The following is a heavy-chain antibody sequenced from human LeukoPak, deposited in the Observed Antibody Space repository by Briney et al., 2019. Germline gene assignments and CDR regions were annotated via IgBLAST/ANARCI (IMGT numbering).Heavy chain of an antibody. Sequence: SETLSLTCAAYGGSFSGYYWSWIRQPPGKGLEWIGDINHSGSTNYNPSLKSRVTISLDTSKNQFSLKLSSVTAADTAVYYCARRSRLHIVDAATAVAYWGQGTLVTVSS. V-gene: IGHV4-34*01. CDR3: ARRSRLHIVDAATAVAY. CDR1: GGSFSGYY. J-gene: IGHJ4*02. CDR2: INHSGST. D-gene: IGHD2-15*01.